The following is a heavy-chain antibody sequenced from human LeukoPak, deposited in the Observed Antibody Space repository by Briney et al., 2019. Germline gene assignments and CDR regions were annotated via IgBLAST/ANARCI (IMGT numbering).Heavy chain of an antibody. CDR3: AKSSYYDTSGYYREYYFDY. J-gene: IGHJ4*02. D-gene: IGHD3-22*01. CDR1: GFTFSSYA. V-gene: IGHV3-23*01. Sequence: GGSLRLSCAASGFTFSSYAMSWVRQAPGKGLEWVSGISGSGGSTYYADSVKGRFTISRDNTKNTLYLQMNSLRAEDTAVYYCAKSSYYDTSGYYREYYFDYWGQGTLVTVSS. CDR2: ISGSGGST.